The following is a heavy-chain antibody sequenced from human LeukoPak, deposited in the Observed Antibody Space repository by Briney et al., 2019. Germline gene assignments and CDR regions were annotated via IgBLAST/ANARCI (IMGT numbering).Heavy chain of an antibody. CDR1: GYTFTSYG. CDR3: ARGYAEGGYYYYYMDV. CDR2: ISAYNGNT. D-gene: IGHD5-12*01. V-gene: IGHV1-18*01. J-gene: IGHJ6*03. Sequence: ASVKVSCKASGYTFTSYGISWVRQAPGQGLEWMGWISAYNGNTNYAQKLQGRVTMTTDTSTSTAYMGLRSLRSDDTAVYYCARGYAEGGYYYYYMDVWGKGTTVTISS.